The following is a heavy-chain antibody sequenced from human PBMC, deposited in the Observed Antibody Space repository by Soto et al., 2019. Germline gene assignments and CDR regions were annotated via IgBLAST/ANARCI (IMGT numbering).Heavy chain of an antibody. Sequence: VGSLRLSCVASGLTVSTYAMNWVRQAPGQGLEWVSSISSRSTYIYYADSVKGRFTISRDNAQNSLYLQMNSLRANDTAVYYCARRDSGMDVWGQGTTVTVSS. CDR3: ARRDSGMDV. CDR2: ISSRSTYI. J-gene: IGHJ6*02. CDR1: GLTVSTYA. V-gene: IGHV3-21*01.